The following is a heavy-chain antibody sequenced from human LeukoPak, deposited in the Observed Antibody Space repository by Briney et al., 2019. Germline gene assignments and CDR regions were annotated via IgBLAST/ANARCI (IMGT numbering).Heavy chain of an antibody. D-gene: IGHD5-18*01. CDR1: GGSINNYF. CDR2: IYYSDST. J-gene: IGHJ4*02. Sequence: SETLSLTCTVSGGSINNYFWSWIRQPPGKGLECIAYIYYSDSTNYNPSLKSRVTVSVDTSKNQFSLKLSSVTAADTAVYYCAKDSRYGYRWDYDYWGQGTLVTVSS. CDR3: AKDSRYGYRWDYDY. V-gene: IGHV4-59*01.